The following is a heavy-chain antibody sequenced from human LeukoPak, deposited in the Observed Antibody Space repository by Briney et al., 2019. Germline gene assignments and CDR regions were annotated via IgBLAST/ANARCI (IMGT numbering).Heavy chain of an antibody. CDR1: GFTFSSYA. D-gene: IGHD6-13*01. CDR3: AKDIMGSSWYPQLDY. V-gene: IGHV3-23*01. Sequence: GGSLRLSCAASGFTFSSYAMSWVRQAPGKGLEWVSAISGSGGSTYYADSVKGRFTIPRDNSKNTLYLQMNSLRAEDTAVYYCAKDIMGSSWYPQLDYWGQGTLVTVSS. CDR2: ISGSGGST. J-gene: IGHJ4*02.